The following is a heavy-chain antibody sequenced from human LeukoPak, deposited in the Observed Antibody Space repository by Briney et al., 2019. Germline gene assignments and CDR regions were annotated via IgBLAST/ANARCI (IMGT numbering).Heavy chain of an antibody. CDR2: INPNSGGT. D-gene: IGHD3-9*01. CDR3: AREDDILADNAFDI. V-gene: IGHV1-2*02. J-gene: IGHJ3*02. CDR1: GYTFTGYY. Sequence: GASVKVSCKASGYTFTGYYMHWVRQAPGQGLEWMGWINPNSGGTNYAQKFQGRVTMTRDTSISTAYMELSRLRSDDTAVYYCAREDDILADNAFDIWGQGTVVTVSS.